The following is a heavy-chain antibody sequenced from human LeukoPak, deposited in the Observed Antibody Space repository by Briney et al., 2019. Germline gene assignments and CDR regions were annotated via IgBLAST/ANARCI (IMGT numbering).Heavy chain of an antibody. J-gene: IGHJ6*02. CDR3: ARDVGSGWYYYYYGMDV. D-gene: IGHD6-19*01. CDR2: MNAGNGNT. Sequence: ASVKVSCKASGYTFTSYAMHWVRQAPGQRLEWMGWMNAGNGNTKYSQKFQGRVTITRDTSASTAYMELSSLRSEDTAVYYCARDVGSGWYYYYYGMDVWGQGTPVTVSS. V-gene: IGHV1-3*01. CDR1: GYTFTSYA.